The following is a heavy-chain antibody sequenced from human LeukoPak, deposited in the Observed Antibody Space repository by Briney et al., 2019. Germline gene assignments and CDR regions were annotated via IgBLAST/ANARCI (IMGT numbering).Heavy chain of an antibody. D-gene: IGHD3-10*01. CDR2: INHSGST. J-gene: IGHJ4*02. Sequence: SETLSLTCAVYGGSFSGYYWSRLRQPPGKGLERIGEINHSGSTNYNPSLKSRVTISVGTSKNQFSLKLSSVTAADTAVYYCARGRGSGSSYFDYWGQGTLVTVSS. V-gene: IGHV4-34*01. CDR1: GGSFSGYY. CDR3: ARGRGSGSSYFDY.